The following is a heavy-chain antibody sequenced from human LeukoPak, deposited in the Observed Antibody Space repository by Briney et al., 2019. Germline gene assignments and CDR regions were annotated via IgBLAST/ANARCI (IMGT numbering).Heavy chain of an antibody. V-gene: IGHV4-38-2*02. CDR3: ERDWAIRYCIHGVCRTDAFDI. Sequence: SETLSLTCTVSGYSISSGYYWGWIRQPPGKGLEWIGSIYHSGSTYYNPSLKSRVTISVDTSKNQFSLKLSCVSDADTAVYYCERDWAIRYCIHGVCRTDAFDIWGQGTMVTLSS. D-gene: IGHD2-8*01. CDR1: GYSISSGYY. CDR2: IYHSGST. J-gene: IGHJ3*02.